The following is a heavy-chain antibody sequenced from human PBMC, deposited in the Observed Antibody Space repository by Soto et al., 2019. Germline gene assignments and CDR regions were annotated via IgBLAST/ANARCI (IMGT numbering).Heavy chain of an antibody. Sequence: QVQLVESGGGVAQHGRSLRLSCAVSGFTFSDYGMHWVRQAPGKGLEWVAVVSYDGSYKYYADSVKGRFTVSRDLSGNTLFLQMNSLRLEDTAVYFCAKEMYPRTVLDSSSPCGDDWGQGTLVAGSS. CDR3: AKEMYPRTVLDSSSPCGDD. J-gene: IGHJ4*02. V-gene: IGHV3-30*18. CDR1: GFTFSDYG. D-gene: IGHD6-6*01. CDR2: VSYDGSYK.